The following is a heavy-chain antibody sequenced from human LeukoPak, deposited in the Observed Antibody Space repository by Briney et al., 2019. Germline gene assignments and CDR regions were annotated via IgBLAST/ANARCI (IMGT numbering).Heavy chain of an antibody. CDR3: ARVDIRGYDSPTTFDY. CDR1: GGSISSGDYY. J-gene: IGHJ4*02. D-gene: IGHD5-12*01. CDR2: IYYSGST. V-gene: IGHV4-30-4*01. Sequence: PSETLSLTCTVSGGSISSGDYYWSWIRQPPGKGLEWIGYIYYSGSTYYNPSLKSRVIISVDTSKNQFSLKLSSVTAADTAVYYCARVDIRGYDSPTTFDYWGQGTLVTVSS.